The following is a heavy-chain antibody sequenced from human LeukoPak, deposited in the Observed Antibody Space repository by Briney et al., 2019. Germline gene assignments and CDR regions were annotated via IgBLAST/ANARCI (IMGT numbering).Heavy chain of an antibody. V-gene: IGHV4-61*02. CDR2: ISSSGST. CDR1: GDSISSGDYY. Sequence: SETLSLTCTVSGDSISSGDYYWSWIRQPAGKGLEWIGRISSSGSTNYNPSLKSRVTISVDTSKNQFSLKLSSVTAADTAVYYCAGDSGWYGIWGQGTLVTVSS. CDR3: AGDSGWYGI. D-gene: IGHD6-19*01. J-gene: IGHJ4*02.